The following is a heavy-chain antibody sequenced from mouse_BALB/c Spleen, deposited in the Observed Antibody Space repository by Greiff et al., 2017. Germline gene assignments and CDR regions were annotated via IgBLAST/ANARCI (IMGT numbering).Heavy chain of an antibody. J-gene: IGHJ4*01. CDR3: TRGEYYYGSSSYAMDY. D-gene: IGHD1-1*01. CDR1: GYTFTSYW. CDR2: IYPGNSDT. V-gene: IGHV1-5*01. Sequence: EVQLQESGTVLARPGASVKMSCKASGYTFTSYWMHWVKQRPGQGLGWIGAIYPGNSDTSYNQKFKGKAKLTAVTSTSTAYMELSSLTNEDSAVYYCTRGEYYYGSSSYAMDYWGQGTSVTVSS.